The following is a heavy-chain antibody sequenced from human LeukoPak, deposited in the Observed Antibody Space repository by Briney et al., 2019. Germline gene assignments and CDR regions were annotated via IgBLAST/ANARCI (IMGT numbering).Heavy chain of an antibody. D-gene: IGHD6-13*01. CDR1: GFTVSSNY. CDR3: ARDRYSSSWYWFDP. J-gene: IGHJ5*02. Sequence: GGSLTLSCAASGFTVSSNYMSWVRQAPGKGLEWVSVIYSGGSTYYADSVKGRFTISRDNSKNTLYLQMNSLRAEDTAVYYCARDRYSSSWYWFDPWGEGTLVTVSS. V-gene: IGHV3-66*02. CDR2: IYSGGST.